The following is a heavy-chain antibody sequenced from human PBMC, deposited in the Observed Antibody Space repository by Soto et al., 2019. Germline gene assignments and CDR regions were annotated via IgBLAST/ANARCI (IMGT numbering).Heavy chain of an antibody. V-gene: IGHV3-74*01. CDR3: ARERYFDWLLSTSDYYYGMDV. CDR1: GFTFSSYW. D-gene: IGHD3-9*01. J-gene: IGHJ6*02. Sequence: VQLVESGGGLVQPGGSLRLSCAASGFTFSSYWMHWVRQAPGKGLVWVSRINSDGSSTSYADSVKGRFTISRDNAKNTLYLQMNSLRAEDTAVYYCARERYFDWLLSTSDYYYGMDVWGQGTTVTVSS. CDR2: INSDGSST.